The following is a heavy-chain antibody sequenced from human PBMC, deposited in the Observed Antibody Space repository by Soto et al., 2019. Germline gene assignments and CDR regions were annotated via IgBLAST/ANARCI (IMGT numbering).Heavy chain of an antibody. CDR1: GGSTSSGSYS. Sequence: PSETLSLTCTVSGGSTSSGSYSWSWIRQPPGKGLEWIGYLYNSGSTYYNPSLKRRVTISIDRSKNQFSLKLTSMTAADTAVYYCARAFSSGYFGSWGQGTLVTVSS. D-gene: IGHD3-22*01. CDR2: LYNSGST. V-gene: IGHV4-30-2*01. J-gene: IGHJ4*02. CDR3: ARAFSSGYFGS.